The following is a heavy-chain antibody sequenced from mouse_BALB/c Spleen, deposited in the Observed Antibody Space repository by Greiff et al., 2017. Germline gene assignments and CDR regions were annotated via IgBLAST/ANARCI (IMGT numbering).Heavy chain of an antibody. CDR1: GFTFTDYY. CDR3: ARVPYGNYFDY. D-gene: IGHD2-10*02. CDR2: IRNKANGYTT. Sequence: EVHLVESGGGLVQPGGSLRLSCATSGFTFTDYYMSWVRQPPGKALEWLGFIRNKANGYTTEYSASVKGRFTISRDNSQSILYLQMNTLRAEDSATYYCARVPYGNYFDYWGQGTTLTVSS. J-gene: IGHJ2*01. V-gene: IGHV7-3*02.